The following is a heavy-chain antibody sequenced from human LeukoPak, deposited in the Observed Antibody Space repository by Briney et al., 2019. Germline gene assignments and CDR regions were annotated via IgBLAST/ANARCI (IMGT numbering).Heavy chain of an antibody. CDR3: ARETRSGGSLLRGNWFDP. V-gene: IGHV4-34*01. CDR2: INHSGST. CDR1: GGSLSGYY. D-gene: IGHD2-15*01. Sequence: SETLSLTCAVSGGSLSGYYWNWIRQSPGKGLEWIGEINHSGSTNYNPSLKSRVTISLDTSKNQFSLKLSSVTAADTAVYYCARETRSGGSLLRGNWFDPWGQGTLVTVSS. J-gene: IGHJ5*02.